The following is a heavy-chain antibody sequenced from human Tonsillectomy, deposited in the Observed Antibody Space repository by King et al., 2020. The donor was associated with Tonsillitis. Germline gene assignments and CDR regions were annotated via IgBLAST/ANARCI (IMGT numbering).Heavy chain of an antibody. J-gene: IGHJ4*02. V-gene: IGHV4-59*08. CDR2: IYFSGSI. Sequence: VQLQESGPGLVKPSETLSLTCTVSGGSISSYYWSWIRQPPGKGLEWIGYIYFSGSINYTPTLKSRVTISVDTSENQVSLKLTSVTAADTAVYYCARGYSSSWLFDCWGQGTLVTVSS. CDR1: GGSISSYY. D-gene: IGHD6-13*01. CDR3: ARGYSSSWLFDC.